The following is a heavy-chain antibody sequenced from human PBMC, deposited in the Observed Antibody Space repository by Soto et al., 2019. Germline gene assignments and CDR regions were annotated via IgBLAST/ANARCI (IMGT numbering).Heavy chain of an antibody. Sequence: ASVKVSCKASGGTFSSYAISWVRQAPGQGLEWMGGIIPIFGTANYAQKFQGRVTITADESTSTAYMELSSLRSEDTAVYYCARESTCCSGGSWGIPPYNWFDPWGQGTLVTVSS. CDR2: IIPIFGTA. CDR1: GGTFSSYA. J-gene: IGHJ5*02. V-gene: IGHV1-69*13. CDR3: ARESTCCSGGSWGIPPYNWFDP. D-gene: IGHD2-15*01.